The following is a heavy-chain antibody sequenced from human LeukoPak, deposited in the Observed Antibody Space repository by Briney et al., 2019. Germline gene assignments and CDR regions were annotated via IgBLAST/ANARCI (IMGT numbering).Heavy chain of an antibody. J-gene: IGHJ4*02. D-gene: IGHD6-13*01. CDR1: GFTFSSYS. Sequence: PGGSLRLSCAASGFTFSSYSMNWVRQAPGKGLEWVSYISSSSSTIYYADSVKGRFTISRDNAKNSLYLQMNSLRAEDTAVYYCARSGSSWKFDYWGQGTLVTVSS. CDR2: ISSSSSTI. V-gene: IGHV3-48*04. CDR3: ARSGSSWKFDY.